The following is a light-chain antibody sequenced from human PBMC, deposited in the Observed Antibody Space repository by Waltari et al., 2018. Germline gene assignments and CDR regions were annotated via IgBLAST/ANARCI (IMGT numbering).Light chain of an antibody. V-gene: IGLV1-44*01. CDR2: SNN. Sequence: QSVLTQPPSASGTPGQRVTISCSGSSSNIGRNPVNWYQQLPGTAPKLLIHSNNQRPSGFPDRVSVSKSGTSASLAISGLQSEDEADYYWATWDASLTGWVFGGGTKLTVL. CDR1: SSNIGRNP. CDR3: ATWDASLTGWV. J-gene: IGLJ2*01.